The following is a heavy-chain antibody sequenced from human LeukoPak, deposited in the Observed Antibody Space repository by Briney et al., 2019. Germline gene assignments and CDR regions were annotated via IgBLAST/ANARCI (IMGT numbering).Heavy chain of an antibody. V-gene: IGHV1-69*06. Sequence: SVKVSCKASGYTFTGYYMHWVRQAPGQGLEWMGGIIPIFGTANYAQKFQGRVTITADKSTSTAYMELSSLRSEDTAVYYCARSGFGGPNLLPYYMDVWGKGTTVTVSS. CDR2: IIPIFGTA. CDR3: ARSGFGGPNLLPYYMDV. CDR1: GYTFTGYY. D-gene: IGHD3-10*01. J-gene: IGHJ6*03.